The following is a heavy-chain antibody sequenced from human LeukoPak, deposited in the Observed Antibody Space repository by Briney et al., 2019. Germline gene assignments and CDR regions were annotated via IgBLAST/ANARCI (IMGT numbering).Heavy chain of an antibody. D-gene: IGHD3-16*02. V-gene: IGHV3-33*06. J-gene: IGHJ4*02. CDR1: GFTFSSFG. Sequence: PGRSLRLSCAASGFTFSSFGMHWVRQAPGKGLEWVAVIWYDGSNKYYADSVKGRFTMSRDNSRNMLYLQMNSLRDEDTAKYYCAKTVSGSYSYQGGDYWGQGTLVTVSS. CDR2: IWYDGSNK. CDR3: AKTVSGSYSYQGGDY.